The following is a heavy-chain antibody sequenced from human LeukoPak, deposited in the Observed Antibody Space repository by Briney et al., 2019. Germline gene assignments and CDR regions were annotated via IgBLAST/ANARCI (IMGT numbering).Heavy chain of an antibody. D-gene: IGHD3-10*02. CDR2: ISSSSTYI. J-gene: IGHJ4*02. V-gene: IGHV3-21*01. Sequence: GGSLTLSCADSGFTFSSHTMNWVRQAPGKGLEWVSSISSSSTYIYYADSVKGRFTISRDNAKTSLYLQMNSLRAEDTAVYYCAREFSVLGNFDYWGQGTLVTVSS. CDR1: GFTFSSHT. CDR3: AREFSVLGNFDY.